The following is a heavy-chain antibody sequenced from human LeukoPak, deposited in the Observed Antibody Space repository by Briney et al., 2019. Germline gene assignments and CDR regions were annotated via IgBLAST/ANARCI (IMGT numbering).Heavy chain of an antibody. CDR3: ARVGLRLGELSSIPIYYFDY. V-gene: IGHV1-69*05. CDR2: IIPIFGTA. Sequence: SVKVSCKASGGTFSSYAISWVRQAPGQGLEWMGGIIPIFGTANYAQKFQGRVTITTDESTSTAYMGLSSLRSEDTAVYYCARVGLRLGELSSIPIYYFDYWGQGTLVTVSS. D-gene: IGHD3-16*02. J-gene: IGHJ4*02. CDR1: GGTFSSYA.